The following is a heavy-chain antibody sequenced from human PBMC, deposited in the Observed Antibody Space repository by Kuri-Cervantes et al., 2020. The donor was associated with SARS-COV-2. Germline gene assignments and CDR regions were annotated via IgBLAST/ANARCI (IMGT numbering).Heavy chain of an antibody. V-gene: IGHV3-23*01. D-gene: IGHD2-2*01. Sequence: GGSLRLSCAASGFTFSSYAMSWVRQAPGKGLEWVSAINGSGGSTYYADSVKGRFTISRDNSKNTLYLQMNSLRAEDKAVYYCAKPKPTFIEVPAASYYYMDVWGKGTTVTVSS. J-gene: IGHJ6*03. CDR1: GFTFSSYA. CDR2: INGSGGST. CDR3: AKPKPTFIEVPAASYYYMDV.